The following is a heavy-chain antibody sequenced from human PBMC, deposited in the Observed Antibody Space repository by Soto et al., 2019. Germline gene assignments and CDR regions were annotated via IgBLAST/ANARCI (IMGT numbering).Heavy chain of an antibody. V-gene: IGHV3-48*02. CDR2: ITSKSTTI. J-gene: IGHJ4*02. CDR1: GFTVTSYR. Sequence: GGYLSLSCEVSGFTVTSYRMHWGRQAAGKGLEWGSYITSKSTTIKYADSVQGRFTVSRDNARNSLYTQLNSLRDEDTAVYYCAREMGACSDSSCYPGPYDCWGQGTLVAVTS. CDR3: AREMGACSDSSCYPGPYDC. D-gene: IGHD3-16*01.